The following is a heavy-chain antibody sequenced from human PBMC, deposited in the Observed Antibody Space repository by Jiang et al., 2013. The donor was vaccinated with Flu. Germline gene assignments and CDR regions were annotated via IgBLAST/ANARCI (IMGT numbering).Heavy chain of an antibody. CDR2: TYYRSKWYN. CDR1: GDSVSSNSVA. D-gene: IGHD4-23*01. CDR3: ARDSNDYGGNTYYFDY. J-gene: IGHJ4*02. Sequence: SQTLSLTCAISGDSVSSNSVAWNWIRQSPSRGLEWLGRTYYRSKWYNDYAVSVKSRITIKPDTSKNQISLQLNSVTPEDTALYYCARDSNDYGGNTYYFDYWGQGTLVTVSS. V-gene: IGHV6-1*01.